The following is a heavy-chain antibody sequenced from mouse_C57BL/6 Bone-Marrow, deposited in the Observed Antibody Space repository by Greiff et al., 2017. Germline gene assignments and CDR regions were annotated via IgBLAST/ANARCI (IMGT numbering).Heavy chain of an antibody. J-gene: IGHJ1*03. D-gene: IGHD1-1*01. CDR3: TVRNYDGSSYCYVDV. Sequence: VQLQQSGAELVRPGASVTLSCKASGYTFTDYEMHWVKQTPVHGLEWIGAIDPETGGTAYNQKFKGKAILTADKSSSTAYMELRSLTSEDSAVYYCTVRNYDGSSYCYVDVWGTGTTVTVSS. CDR2: IDPETGGT. V-gene: IGHV1-15*01. CDR1: GYTFTDYE.